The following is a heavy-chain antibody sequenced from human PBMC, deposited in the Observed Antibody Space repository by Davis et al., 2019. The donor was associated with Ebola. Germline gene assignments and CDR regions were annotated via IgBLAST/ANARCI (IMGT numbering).Heavy chain of an antibody. CDR3: ARDSPYGAAWFDY. J-gene: IGHJ4*02. Sequence: GSLRLSCTVSGGSISSYYWSWIRQLPGKGLEWIGYIYYSGSTNYNPSLKSRVTISVDTSKNQFSLKLSSVTAADTAVYYCARDSPYGAAWFDYWGQGTLVTVSS. V-gene: IGHV4-59*01. D-gene: IGHD4-17*01. CDR2: IYYSGST. CDR1: GGSISSYY.